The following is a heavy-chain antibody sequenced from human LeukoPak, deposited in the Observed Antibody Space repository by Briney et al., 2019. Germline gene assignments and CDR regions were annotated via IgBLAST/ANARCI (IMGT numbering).Heavy chain of an antibody. J-gene: IGHJ4*02. Sequence: PGGSLRLSCAASGFTFSSYSMNWVRQAPGKGLEWVSSISSSSSYIYYADSVKGRFTISRDNAMNSLYLQMNSLRAEDTAVYYCARDRVLDYYDSSGYVYWAQGTLVTVSS. CDR1: GFTFSSYS. CDR2: ISSSSSYI. D-gene: IGHD3-22*01. CDR3: ARDRVLDYYDSSGYVY. V-gene: IGHV3-21*01.